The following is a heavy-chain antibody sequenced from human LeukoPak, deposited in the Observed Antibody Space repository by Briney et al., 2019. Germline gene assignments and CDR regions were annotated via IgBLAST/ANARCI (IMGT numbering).Heavy chain of an antibody. CDR1: GYAFTGYY. J-gene: IGHJ3*02. Sequence: ASVKVSCKASGYAFTGYYMHWVRQAPGQGLEWMGWINPNSGGTNYVQKFQGRVTMTRDTSISTAYMELSRLRSDDTAVYYCARDRAYYYDSSGYYYVFDIWGQGTMVTVSS. CDR3: ARDRAYYYDSSGYYYVFDI. V-gene: IGHV1-2*02. CDR2: INPNSGGT. D-gene: IGHD3-22*01.